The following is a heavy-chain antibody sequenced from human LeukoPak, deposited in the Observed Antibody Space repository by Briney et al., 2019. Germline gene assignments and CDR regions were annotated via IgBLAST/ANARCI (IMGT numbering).Heavy chain of an antibody. CDR2: INHSGST. J-gene: IGHJ4*02. D-gene: IGHD3-10*01. CDR1: GGSFSGYY. V-gene: IGHV4-34*01. CDR3: ARGRRGVRGVIITDSRFDY. Sequence: SETLSLTCAVYGGSFSGYYWSWIRQPPGKGLEWIREINHSGSTNYNPSLKSRVTISVDTSKNQFSLKLSSVTAADTAVYYCARGRRGVRGVIITDSRFDYWGQGTLVTVSS.